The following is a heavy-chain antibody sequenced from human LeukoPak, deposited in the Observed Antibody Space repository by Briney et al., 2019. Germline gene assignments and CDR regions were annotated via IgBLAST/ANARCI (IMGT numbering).Heavy chain of an antibody. CDR2: ISYDGSNK. V-gene: IGHV3-30*04. CDR1: GFTFSSYA. D-gene: IGHD3-16*01. CDR3: ASQSYARFDP. J-gene: IGHJ5*02. Sequence: PGGSLRLSCAASGFTFSSYAMHWVRQAPGKGLEWVAAISYDGSNKYSADSVKGRFTISRDNARNSLFLQMNSLRVEDTGVYYCASQSYARFDPWGQGTLVTVSS.